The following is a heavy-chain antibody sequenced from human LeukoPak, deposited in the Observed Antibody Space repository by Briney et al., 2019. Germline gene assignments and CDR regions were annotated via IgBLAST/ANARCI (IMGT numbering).Heavy chain of an antibody. CDR2: IIPILGIA. Sequence: SVKVSCKASGGTFSSYTISWVRQAPGQGLEWMGRIIPILGIANYAQKFQGRVTITADKSTSTAYMELSSLRSEDTAVYYCARLAAAGRRNFDYWGQGTLVTVSS. V-gene: IGHV1-69*02. CDR1: GGTFSSYT. CDR3: ARLAAAGRRNFDY. J-gene: IGHJ4*02. D-gene: IGHD6-13*01.